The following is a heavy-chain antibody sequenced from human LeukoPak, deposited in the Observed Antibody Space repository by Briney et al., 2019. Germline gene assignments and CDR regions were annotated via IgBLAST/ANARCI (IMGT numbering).Heavy chain of an antibody. V-gene: IGHV3-23*01. CDR3: AKDVLIAVAGNNWFDP. CDR1: GFTFSSYA. CDR2: ISGSGGST. Sequence: GGSLRLSCAASGFTFSSYAMSWVRQAPGKGLEWVSAISGSGGSTYCADSVKGRFTISRDNSKNTLYLQMNSLRAEDTAVYYCAKDVLIAVAGNNWFDPWGQGTLVTVSS. D-gene: IGHD6-19*01. J-gene: IGHJ5*02.